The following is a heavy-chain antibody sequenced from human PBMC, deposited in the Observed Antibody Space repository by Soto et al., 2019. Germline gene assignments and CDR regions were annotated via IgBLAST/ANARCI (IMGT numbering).Heavy chain of an antibody. CDR2: ISWNSGSI. Sequence: EVQLVESGGGLVQPGRSLRLSCAASGFTFDDYAMHWVRQAPGKGLEWVSGISWNSGSIGYADSVKGRFTISRDNAKNSLYLQIHSLRAEDTGLYYCAKDPRQVTSFYWYFDLWGRGTLVTVSS. V-gene: IGHV3-9*01. CDR3: AKDPRQVTSFYWYFDL. CDR1: GFTFDDYA. D-gene: IGHD2-21*02. J-gene: IGHJ2*01.